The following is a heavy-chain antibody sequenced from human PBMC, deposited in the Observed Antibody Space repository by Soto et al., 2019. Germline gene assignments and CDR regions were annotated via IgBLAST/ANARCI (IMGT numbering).Heavy chain of an antibody. D-gene: IGHD3-22*01. CDR2: IYSGGST. CDR1: GFTVSSNY. J-gene: IGHJ4*02. V-gene: IGHV3-53*01. Sequence: GGSLRLSCAASGFTVSSNYMSWVRQAPGKGLEWVSVIYSGGSTYYADSVKGRFTISRGNSKNTLYLQMNSLRAEDTAVYYCASWDSSGYYFDYWGQGTLVTVSS. CDR3: ASWDSSGYYFDY.